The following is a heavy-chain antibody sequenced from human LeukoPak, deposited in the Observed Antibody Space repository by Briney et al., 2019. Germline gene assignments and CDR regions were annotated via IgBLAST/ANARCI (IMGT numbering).Heavy chain of an antibody. V-gene: IGHV3-21*01. D-gene: IGHD3-9*01. J-gene: IGHJ4*02. CDR1: GFTFTSYE. CDR2: ISSSSSYI. Sequence: GGSLRLSCAASGFTFTSYEMNWVRQAPGKGLEWVSSISSSSSYIYYADSVKGRFTISRDNAKNSLYLQMNSLRAEDTAVYYCARGSILTGADYWGQGTLVTVSS. CDR3: ARGSILTGADY.